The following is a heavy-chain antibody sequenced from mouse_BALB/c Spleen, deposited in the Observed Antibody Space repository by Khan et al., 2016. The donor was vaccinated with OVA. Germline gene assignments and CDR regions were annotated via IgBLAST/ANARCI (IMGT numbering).Heavy chain of an antibody. J-gene: IGHJ2*01. CDR3: ATSYFYGYYFDY. Sequence: EVKLVESGGGLVQPGGSRKLSCAASGFTFNNYGMHWVRQAPEKGLEWVAYISGDSNTIYYVDSVKGRFTISRDNSKNTLFLQMTSLMSEDTAMYYCATSYFYGYYFDYWGPGTTLTVS. CDR1: GFTFNNYG. D-gene: IGHD1-1*01. CDR2: ISGDSNTI. V-gene: IGHV5-17*02.